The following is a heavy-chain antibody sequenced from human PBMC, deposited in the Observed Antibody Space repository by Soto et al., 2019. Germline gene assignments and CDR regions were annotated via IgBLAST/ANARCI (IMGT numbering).Heavy chain of an antibody. Sequence: QVPLVQSGAEVKKPGSSVKVSCKASGGTFSSYAISWVRQAPGQGLEWMGGIIPIFGTANYAQKFQGRVTITADESTSTAYMELSSLRSEDTAVYYCARSLRVSSGWYDRSSQVYFDYWGQGTLVTVSS. CDR3: ARSLRVSSGWYDRSSQVYFDY. CDR1: GGTFSSYA. CDR2: IIPIFGTA. J-gene: IGHJ4*02. V-gene: IGHV1-69*01. D-gene: IGHD6-19*01.